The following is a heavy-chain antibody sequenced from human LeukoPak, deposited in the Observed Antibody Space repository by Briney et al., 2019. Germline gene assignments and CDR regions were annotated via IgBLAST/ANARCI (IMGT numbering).Heavy chain of an antibody. Sequence: SETLSLTCTVSGGSISSGSYYWSWIRQPAGKGLEWIGRIYTSGSTNYNPSLKSRVTISLDTSKNQFSLKLSSVTAADTAVYYCARGPATPSYMDVWGKGTTVTISS. J-gene: IGHJ6*03. V-gene: IGHV4-61*02. D-gene: IGHD2-2*01. CDR1: GGSISSGSYY. CDR3: ARGPATPSYMDV. CDR2: IYTSGST.